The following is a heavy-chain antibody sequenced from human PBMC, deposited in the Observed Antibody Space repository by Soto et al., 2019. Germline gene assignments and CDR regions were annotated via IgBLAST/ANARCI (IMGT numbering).Heavy chain of an antibody. D-gene: IGHD6-19*01. V-gene: IGHV3-33*01. J-gene: IGHJ4*02. Sequence: GWSLRLSCASSVFTFSSYGMHWVRHPPGKGLEWAAFIWYDGSNKYYADSVKGRFTISRDNSKNTLYLQMNSLRAEDTAVYYCARDMTSSGWYEPYWGQGTLVTVSS. CDR3: ARDMTSSGWYEPY. CDR2: IWYDGSNK. CDR1: VFTFSSYG.